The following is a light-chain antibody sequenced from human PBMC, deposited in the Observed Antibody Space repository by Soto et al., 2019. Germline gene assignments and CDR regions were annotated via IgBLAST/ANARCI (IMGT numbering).Light chain of an antibody. V-gene: IGKV3-20*01. CDR1: HTISSSY. J-gene: IGKJ1*01. CDR2: GIS. CDR3: QQYVTSSPRT. Sequence: EIVLTQSPGTLSLSPGERATLSWRASHTISSSYLAWYQQKPGQAPRLLMYGISRRATGIPDRFSGSGSGTDFTLTITRLEPEDFAVYYCQQYVTSSPRTFGQGTKVDIK.